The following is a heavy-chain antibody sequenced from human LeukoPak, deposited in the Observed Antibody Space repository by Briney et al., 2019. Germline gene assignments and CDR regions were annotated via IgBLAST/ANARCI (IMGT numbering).Heavy chain of an antibody. CDR3: ARSSHRDGDTFDY. CDR1: GYTFTSYG. J-gene: IGHJ4*02. CDR2: ISGYNGNT. D-gene: IGHD3-10*01. Sequence: EASVKVSCKASGYTFTSYGINWVRQAPGQGFEWMGWISGYNGNTNYAQKLQGRVTMTTDPSTTTAYMELRSLRSDDTAVYYCARSSHRDGDTFDYWGQGTLVTVSS. V-gene: IGHV1-18*01.